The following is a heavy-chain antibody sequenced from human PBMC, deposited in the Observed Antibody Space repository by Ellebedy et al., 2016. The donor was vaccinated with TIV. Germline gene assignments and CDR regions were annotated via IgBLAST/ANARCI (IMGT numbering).Heavy chain of an antibody. CDR2: INPNSGGT. CDR1: GYTFAGYY. Sequence: AASVKVSCKTSGYTFAGYYLHWVRQAPGQGLVWMGWINPNSGGTSYAQNFQGRVTMTRDTSISTAYMELTRLTSDDTAVYYGLGGDYGDSWGQGTLVTVSS. D-gene: IGHD4-17*01. J-gene: IGHJ4*02. V-gene: IGHV1-2*02. CDR3: LGGDYGDS.